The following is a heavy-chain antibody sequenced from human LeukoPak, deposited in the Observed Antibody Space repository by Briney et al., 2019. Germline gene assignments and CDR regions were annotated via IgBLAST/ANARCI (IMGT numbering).Heavy chain of an antibody. CDR3: TSWGDTTAEYFQR. CDR1: GFTFNRCW. J-gene: IGHJ1*01. D-gene: IGHD2-21*02. CDR2: INPDGRDT. V-gene: IGHV3-7*01. Sequence: GGSLRLSCVVSGFTFNRCWMNWVRQAPGKGLEWVAHINPDGRDTYYVDSVKGRFTIFRDNAQNSMHLQMNSLRVEDTAVYYCTSWGDTTAEYFQRWGQGTLVTVSS.